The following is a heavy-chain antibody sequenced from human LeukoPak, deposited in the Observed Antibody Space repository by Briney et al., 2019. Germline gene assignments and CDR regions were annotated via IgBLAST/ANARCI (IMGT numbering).Heavy chain of an antibody. D-gene: IGHD6-19*01. J-gene: IGHJ4*02. Sequence: GGSLRLSCEASGFTFSSYTMNWVRQAPGKGLEWVSSITSSSSSIYYADSVKGRFTISRDNSKNTLYLQMNSLRAEDTAVYYCASDSSGWYGGIHGDYWGQGTLVTVSS. CDR3: ASDSSGWYGGIHGDY. CDR1: GFTFSSYT. V-gene: IGHV3-21*04. CDR2: ITSSSSSI.